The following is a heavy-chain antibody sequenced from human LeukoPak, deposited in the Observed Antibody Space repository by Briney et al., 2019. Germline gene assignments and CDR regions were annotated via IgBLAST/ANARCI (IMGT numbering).Heavy chain of an antibody. Sequence: EGSLRLSCAASGFTFSDYYMSWIRQTPGKGPEWVSYISGSGTTMEYAKSVKGRFTISRDNAKDSLYLQMNSLEAEDTAVYNCATGHRYAMIWGQGTLVSVSS. J-gene: IGHJ4*02. CDR2: ISGSGTTM. D-gene: IGHD2-8*01. CDR3: ATGHRYAMI. V-gene: IGHV3-11*01. CDR1: GFTFSDYY.